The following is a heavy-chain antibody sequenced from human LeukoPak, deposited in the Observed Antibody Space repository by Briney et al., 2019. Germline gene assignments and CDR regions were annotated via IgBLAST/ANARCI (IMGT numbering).Heavy chain of an antibody. D-gene: IGHD5-18*01. CDR3: AGGGGHSYGYFDD. J-gene: IGHJ4*02. CDR2: ISYDGSNK. V-gene: IGHV3-30*04. CDR1: GFSFRSYA. Sequence: GGSLRLSCAASGFSFRSYAMYWVRQAPGKGLEWVTVISYDGSNKYYADFVKGRFTISRDNSKSTQYLQMNSLRAEDTAVYYCAGGGGHSYGYFDDWGQGTLVTVSS.